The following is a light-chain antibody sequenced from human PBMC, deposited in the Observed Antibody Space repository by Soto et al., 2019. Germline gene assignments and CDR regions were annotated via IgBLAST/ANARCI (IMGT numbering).Light chain of an antibody. Sequence: QSVLTQPASVSGSPGQSITISCTGTTSDVGAYTYVSWYQHHPGKAPKLMIYDVSHRPSGVSNRFSGSKSGNTASLTISGLQAEDEADYYCSSYTTSTTVLFGGGTKLTVL. V-gene: IGLV2-14*03. J-gene: IGLJ2*01. CDR1: TSDVGAYTY. CDR2: DVS. CDR3: SSYTTSTTVL.